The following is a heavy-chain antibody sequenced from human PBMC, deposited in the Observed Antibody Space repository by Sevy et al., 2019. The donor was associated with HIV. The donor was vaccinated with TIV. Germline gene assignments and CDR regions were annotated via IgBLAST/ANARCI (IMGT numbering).Heavy chain of an antibody. V-gene: IGHV3-33*01. Sequence: GGSLRLSCAASGFTLSNNHMHWVRQAPGKGLEWVAAMWYDGSNEYYADSVKGRLTISRDNSKNTLDLQMNSLRAEDTAVYYCARDNLALDVWGQGTTVTVS. CDR1: GFTLSNNH. J-gene: IGHJ6*02. CDR3: ARDNLALDV. CDR2: MWYDGSNE.